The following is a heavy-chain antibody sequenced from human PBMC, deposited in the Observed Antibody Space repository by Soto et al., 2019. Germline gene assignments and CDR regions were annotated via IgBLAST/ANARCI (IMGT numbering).Heavy chain of an antibody. V-gene: IGHV1-18*01. D-gene: IGHD1-26*01. CDR1: GYTFTSYG. Sequence: QVQLVQSGAEVKKPGASVKVSCKASGYTFTSYGISWVRQAPGQGLEWMGWISAYNGNTNYAQKLQCRVTMTTDTSTSTAYMELRSLRSDDTAVYYCARYKRGSYHSYYYYYGMDVWGQGTTVTVSS. J-gene: IGHJ6*02. CDR3: ARYKRGSYHSYYYYYGMDV. CDR2: ISAYNGNT.